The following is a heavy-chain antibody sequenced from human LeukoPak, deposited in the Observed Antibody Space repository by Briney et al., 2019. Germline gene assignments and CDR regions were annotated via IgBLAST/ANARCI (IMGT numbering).Heavy chain of an antibody. CDR3: ASLSKDYVWGSYRNLHFDY. CDR1: GYSISSGYY. CDR2: IYYSGST. Sequence: PSETLSLTCAVSGYSISSGYYWGWIRQPPGKGLEWIGSIYYSGSTYYNPSLKSRVTISVDTSKNQFSLKLSSVTAADTAVYYCASLSKDYVWGSYRNLHFDYWGQGTLVTVSS. V-gene: IGHV4-38-2*01. D-gene: IGHD3-16*02. J-gene: IGHJ4*02.